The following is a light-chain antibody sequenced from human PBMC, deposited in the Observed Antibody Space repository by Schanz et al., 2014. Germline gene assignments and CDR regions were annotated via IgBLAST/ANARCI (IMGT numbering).Light chain of an antibody. CDR1: SSDIGGYNF. V-gene: IGLV2-8*01. Sequence: QSALTQPPSASGSPGQSVTISCTGTSSDIGGYNFVSWYQQHPGEAPKLMMYEVTKRPSGVPDRFSGSKSGNTASLTVSWLQAEDEAVYYCGSYAGSNNLVFGGGTKLTVL. CDR2: EVT. CDR3: GSYAGSNNLV. J-gene: IGLJ2*01.